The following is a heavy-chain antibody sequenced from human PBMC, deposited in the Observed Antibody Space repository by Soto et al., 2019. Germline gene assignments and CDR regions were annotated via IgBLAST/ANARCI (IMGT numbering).Heavy chain of an antibody. CDR3: AHRHRASGGRFAY. J-gene: IGHJ4*02. V-gene: IGHV2-5*02. D-gene: IGHD3-10*01. CDR2: IYWDDDK. Sequence: QITLKESGPPLVKPTQTLTLTCTFSGFSLDTSGVAVGWIRQPPGKGLEWLSVIYWDDDKRSSPSLRSRLTITKDTSKNQVVLKMTNMDPADTATYYCAHRHRASGGRFAYWGQGTLVTVSS. CDR1: GFSLDTSGVA.